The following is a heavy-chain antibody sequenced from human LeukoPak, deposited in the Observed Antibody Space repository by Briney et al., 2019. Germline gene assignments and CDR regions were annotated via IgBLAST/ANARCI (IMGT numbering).Heavy chain of an antibody. CDR2: INSVGSST. Sequence: GGSLRLSCAASGFTFSSYWMHWVRQAPGKGLVWVSHINSVGSSTYYADSVKGRFTISRDNAKNTLYLQMNSLRAEDTAVYYCAADSSSWYLPLNYWGQGTLVTVSS. CDR1: GFTFSSYW. D-gene: IGHD6-13*01. CDR3: AADSSSWYLPLNY. V-gene: IGHV3-74*01. J-gene: IGHJ4*02.